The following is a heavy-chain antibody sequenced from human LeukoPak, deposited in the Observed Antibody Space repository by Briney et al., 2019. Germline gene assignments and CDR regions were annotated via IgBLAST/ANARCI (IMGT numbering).Heavy chain of an antibody. CDR2: IYYSGST. V-gene: IGHV4-39*01. CDR1: GGSISSSSYY. D-gene: IGHD5-18*01. J-gene: IGHJ6*03. CDR3: ARHMVPGARVQLWFDYYYYMDV. Sequence: PSETLSLTCTVSGGSISSSSYYWGWIRQPPGKGLEWIGSIYYSGSTYYNPSLKSRVTISVDTSKNQFSLKLSSVTAADTAVYYCARHMVPGARVQLWFDYYYYMDVWGKGTTVTVSS.